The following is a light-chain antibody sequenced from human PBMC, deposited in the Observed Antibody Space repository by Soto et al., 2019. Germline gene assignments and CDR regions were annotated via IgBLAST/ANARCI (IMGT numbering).Light chain of an antibody. CDR2: GAS. CDR3: QQNGSSPPYT. CDR1: QSVSSSF. J-gene: IGKJ2*01. V-gene: IGKV3-20*01. Sequence: EIVLTQSPGTLSLSPGERATLSCRASQSVSSSFFAWYQQKPGQAPRLLIYGASSKANVVPDTFSGSGSGTTFTLTISRLQPEDFAVYYCQQNGSSPPYTFGQGTKLEIK.